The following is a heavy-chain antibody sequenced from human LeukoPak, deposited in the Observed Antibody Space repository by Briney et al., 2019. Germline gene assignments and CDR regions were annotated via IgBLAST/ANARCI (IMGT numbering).Heavy chain of an antibody. CDR3: ARRGYIDSSGYDY. J-gene: IGHJ4*02. V-gene: IGHV3-23*01. CDR2: ISGRGASK. D-gene: IGHD3-22*01. Sequence: GGSLRLSCAASGFTFSSYGMSWVRQAPGKGLEWVSGISGRGASKYYADSVKGRFTISRDNAKNSVYLQINSLRAEDTAIYYCARRGYIDSSGYDYWGQGTLVTVSS. CDR1: GFTFSSYG.